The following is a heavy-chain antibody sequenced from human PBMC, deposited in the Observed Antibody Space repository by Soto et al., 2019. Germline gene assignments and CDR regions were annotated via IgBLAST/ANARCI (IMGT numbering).Heavy chain of an antibody. J-gene: IGHJ4*01. CDR1: GDSVSRDGYS. Sequence: QVQLQESGSGLVKPSQTLVLTCTVSGDSVSRDGYSWSWLRQPPGKGLEWIGYIYHSGATYHNPFLKSRVTTSLDKSKNQFSLRLASVTAADTAVYYCAREMSYYFDSWGHGTLVTVSS. CDR3: AREMSYYFDS. CDR2: IYHSGAT. V-gene: IGHV4-30-2*01.